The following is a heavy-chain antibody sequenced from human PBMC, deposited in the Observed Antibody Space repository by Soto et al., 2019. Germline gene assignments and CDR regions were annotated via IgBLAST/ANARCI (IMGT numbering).Heavy chain of an antibody. D-gene: IGHD3-10*01. CDR2: IWYDGSNK. J-gene: IGHJ3*02. V-gene: IGHV3-33*01. CDR1: GFTFSSYG. Sequence: GGSLRLSCAASGFTFSSYGMHWVRQAPGKGLEWVAVIWYDGSNKYYADSVKGRFTISRDNSKNTLYLQMNSLRAEDTAVYYCARVNTMVRGAIPHIWGQAPMVTVSS. CDR3: ARVNTMVRGAIPHI.